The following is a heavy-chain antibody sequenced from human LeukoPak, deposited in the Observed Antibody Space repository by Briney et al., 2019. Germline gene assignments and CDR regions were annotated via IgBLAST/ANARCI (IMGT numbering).Heavy chain of an antibody. Sequence: SETLSLTCTLSGGSISSYYWSWLRQPPGKGLEWLGYIYYSGSTNYNPSLKSRVTISVDTSKNQFSLKLSSVTAADTAVYYCARDAPYCSGGSCYRYYYYMDVWGKGTTVTVSS. D-gene: IGHD2-15*01. CDR3: ARDAPYCSGGSCYRYYYYMDV. V-gene: IGHV4-59*01. CDR2: IYYSGST. J-gene: IGHJ6*03. CDR1: GGSISSYY.